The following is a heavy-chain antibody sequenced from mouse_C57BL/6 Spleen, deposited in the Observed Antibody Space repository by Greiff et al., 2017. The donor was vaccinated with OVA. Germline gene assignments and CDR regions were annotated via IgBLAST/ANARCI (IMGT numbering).Heavy chain of an antibody. CDR3: ARGRITTVVAPAY. D-gene: IGHD1-1*01. V-gene: IGHV5-17*01. J-gene: IGHJ3*01. Sequence: EVKVVESGGGLVKPGGSLKLSCAASGFTFSDYGMHWVRQAPEKGLEWVAYISSGSSTIYYADTVKGRFTISRDNAKNTLFLQMTSLRSEDTAMYYCARGRITTVVAPAYWGQGTLVTVSA. CDR1: GFTFSDYG. CDR2: ISSGSSTI.